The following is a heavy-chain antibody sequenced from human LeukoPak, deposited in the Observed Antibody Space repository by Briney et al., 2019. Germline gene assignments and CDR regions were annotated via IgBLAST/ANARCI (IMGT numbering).Heavy chain of an antibody. J-gene: IGHJ4*02. D-gene: IGHD2/OR15-2a*01. V-gene: IGHV3-7*01. CDR2: IKGDGSEK. Sequence: LTGGSLRLSCAASGFTFSSYWMSWVRQAPGKGLEWVANIKGDGSEKYYVDSVKGRFTISRDNTQNSLYLQMNSLRAEDTAVYYCAKFNTWDGLSYFDFWGQGTLVTVSS. CDR3: AKFNTWDGLSYFDF. CDR1: GFTFSSYW.